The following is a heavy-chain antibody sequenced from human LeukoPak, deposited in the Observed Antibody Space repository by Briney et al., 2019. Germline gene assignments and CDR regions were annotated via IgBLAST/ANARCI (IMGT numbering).Heavy chain of an antibody. CDR1: GGSFSSSY. Sequence: PSETLSLTCIVSGGSFSSSYWSWIRQPPGKGLEWIGYIYYSGSTNYNPSLKSRVTISVDTSKNQFSLKLSSVTAADTAVYYCAREVSAYPMRSFDYWGQGTLVTVSS. CDR3: AREVSAYPMRSFDY. CDR2: IYYSGST. V-gene: IGHV4-59*01. J-gene: IGHJ4*02. D-gene: IGHD3-16*01.